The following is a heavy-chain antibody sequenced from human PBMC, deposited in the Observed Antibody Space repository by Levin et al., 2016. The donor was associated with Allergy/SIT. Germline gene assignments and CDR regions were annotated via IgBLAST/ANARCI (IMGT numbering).Heavy chain of an antibody. CDR2: VSYGGTT. V-gene: IGHV4-59*01. J-gene: IGHJ5*02. Sequence: SETLSLTCTVSGLSLIDYYWTWLRQSPGKGLEWIGYVSYGGTTKYNLSLRGRVALSIDTSKNHFSLRLTSVTPADTAIYYCARDRYEGFDPWGPGTPVTVSA. CDR3: ARDRYEGFDP. D-gene: IGHD5-12*01. CDR1: GLSLIDYY.